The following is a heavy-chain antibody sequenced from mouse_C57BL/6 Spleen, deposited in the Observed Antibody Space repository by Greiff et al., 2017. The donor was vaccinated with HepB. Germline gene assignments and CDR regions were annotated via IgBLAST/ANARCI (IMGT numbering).Heavy chain of an antibody. Sequence: VQLKESGPELVKPGASVKISCKASGYAFSSSWMNWVKQRPGKGLEWIGRIYPGDGDTNYNGKFKGKATLTADKSSSTAYMQLSSLTSEDSAVYFCARVLHDYYAMDYWGQGTSVTVSS. D-gene: IGHD1-1*01. CDR2: IYPGDGDT. CDR3: ARVLHDYYAMDY. J-gene: IGHJ4*01. CDR1: GYAFSSSW. V-gene: IGHV1-82*01.